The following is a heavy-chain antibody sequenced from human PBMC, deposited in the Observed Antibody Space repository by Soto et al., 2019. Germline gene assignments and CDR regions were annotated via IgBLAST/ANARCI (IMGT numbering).Heavy chain of an antibody. D-gene: IGHD3-16*01. V-gene: IGHV1-18*01. CDR1: GYTFIRYG. J-gene: IGHJ6*02. Sequence: QVQLVQSAGEVKKPGASVKVSCKASGYTFIRYGITWVRQAPGQGLEWMGWISPYNDYTIYAQKLQGRVTMTTDTSTXTXYXXLRSLKSDETAVYYCARGGYYDNTWGKLSHYGLDVWGQGTSVTVSS. CDR3: ARGGYYDNTWGKLSHYGLDV. CDR2: ISPYNDYT.